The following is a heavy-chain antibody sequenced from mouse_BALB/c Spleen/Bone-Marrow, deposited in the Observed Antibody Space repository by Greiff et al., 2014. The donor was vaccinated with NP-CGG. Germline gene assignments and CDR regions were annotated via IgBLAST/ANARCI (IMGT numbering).Heavy chain of an antibody. CDR3: ARNYGNYVGAMDD. D-gene: IGHD2-1*01. Sequence: VKLQESGPGLVAPSQSLSITCTVSGFSLTSYGVHWVRQPPGKGLEWLVVIWSDGSTTYNSALKSRLSISKDNSKSQVFLKMNSLQTDDTAMYYCARNYGNYVGAMDDWGQGTSVTVSS. V-gene: IGHV2-6*02. J-gene: IGHJ4*01. CDR1: GFSLTSYG. CDR2: IWSDGST.